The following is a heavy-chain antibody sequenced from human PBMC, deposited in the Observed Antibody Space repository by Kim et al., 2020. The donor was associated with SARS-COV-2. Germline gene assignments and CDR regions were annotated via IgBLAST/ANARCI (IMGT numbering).Heavy chain of an antibody. CDR1: GGTFSSYT. D-gene: IGHD2-21*02. CDR3: ARPGLGGDREDYYYGMDV. Sequence: SVKVSCKASGGTFSSYTISWVRQAPGQGLEWMGRIIPILGIANYAQKFQGRVTITADKSTSTAYMELSSLRSEDTAVYYCARPGLGGDREDYYYGMDVWGQGTTVTVSS. V-gene: IGHV1-69*02. J-gene: IGHJ6*02. CDR2: IIPILGIA.